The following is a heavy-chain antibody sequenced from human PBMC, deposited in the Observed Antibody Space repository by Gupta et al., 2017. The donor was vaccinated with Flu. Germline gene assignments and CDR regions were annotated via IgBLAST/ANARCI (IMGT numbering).Heavy chain of an antibody. D-gene: IGHD5-12*01. J-gene: IGHJ5*02. V-gene: IGHV4-59*01. Sequence: PGKGLEWLGFVQDSGSTNYNTALMGRVNISVDTSKNQFSLRLTSVTAADTAVYYCARGPPGGGYEGLFDPWGQGTLVTVSS. CDR3: ARGPPGGGYEGLFDP. CDR2: VQDSGST.